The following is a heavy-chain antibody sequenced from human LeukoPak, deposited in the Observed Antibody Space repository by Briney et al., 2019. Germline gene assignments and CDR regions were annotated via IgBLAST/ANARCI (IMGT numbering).Heavy chain of an antibody. J-gene: IGHJ4*02. CDR2: IYPGYSDG. D-gene: IGHD6-13*01. V-gene: IGHV5-51*01. CDR3: VRSALTSSLDY. Sequence: EESLKISCKTAGYKLTNNWIGCVRQVPGKGLEWVGLIYPGYSDGKYSPSFQGQVTLSVDASISTASLHLSCLRASDTAIYYCVRSALTSSLDYWGQGTLVTVSS. CDR1: GYKLTNNW.